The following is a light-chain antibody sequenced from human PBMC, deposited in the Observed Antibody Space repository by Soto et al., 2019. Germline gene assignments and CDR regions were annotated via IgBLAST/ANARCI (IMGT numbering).Light chain of an antibody. Sequence: QSVLTQPASVSGPPGQSITISCTGTSSDVGAYDYVSWYQQHPDKAPKLMIYEVSYRPSGVSNRFSGSKSVNTATLTISGLQAEDEADYYCSSYTTSSTRVFGTGTKVTVL. CDR3: SSYTTSSTRV. J-gene: IGLJ1*01. CDR2: EVS. CDR1: SSDVGAYDY. V-gene: IGLV2-14*03.